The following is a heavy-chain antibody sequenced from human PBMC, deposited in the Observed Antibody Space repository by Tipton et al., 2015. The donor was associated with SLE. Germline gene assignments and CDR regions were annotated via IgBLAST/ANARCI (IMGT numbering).Heavy chain of an antibody. Sequence: GSLRLSCEASGFTFNSYAMSWVRQAPGKGLEWVSSISGSGGNTYYADSVKGRFTISRDNSKNTLYLQMNSLRAEDTAVYYCARDQIGDNPLDYWGQGTLVTVSS. J-gene: IGHJ4*02. V-gene: IGHV3-23*01. CDR2: ISGSGGNT. CDR1: GFTFNSYA. D-gene: IGHD3-10*01. CDR3: ARDQIGDNPLDY.